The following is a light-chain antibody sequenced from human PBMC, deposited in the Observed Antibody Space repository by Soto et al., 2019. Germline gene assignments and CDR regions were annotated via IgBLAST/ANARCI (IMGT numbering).Light chain of an antibody. Sequence: QSVLTQPPSVSAAPGQKVTISCSGSSSNIGNNYVSWYQQLPGTAPKLLIYGNSNRPSGVPDRFSGSKSGTSASLAITGLQSEDEADYYCQSYDSSLSGSGVFGTGTKVTVL. CDR2: GNS. CDR1: SSNIGNNY. J-gene: IGLJ1*01. V-gene: IGLV1-40*01. CDR3: QSYDSSLSGSGV.